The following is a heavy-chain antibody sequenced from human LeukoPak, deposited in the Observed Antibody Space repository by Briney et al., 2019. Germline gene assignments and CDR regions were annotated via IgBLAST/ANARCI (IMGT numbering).Heavy chain of an antibody. CDR2: ISHTEGT. D-gene: IGHD2-21*01. CDR1: GVSINDYY. CDR3: ARIRCGHSGSACYNH. J-gene: IGHJ4*02. V-gene: IGHV4-34*01. Sequence: PSETLSLTCGVFGVSINDYYWSWIRLSPGKGLEWIGEISHTEGTRYNPSLESRVTMSVGTSENQLSLKLIFVTAADTAVYYCARIRCGHSGSACYNHWGLGTLVTVSS.